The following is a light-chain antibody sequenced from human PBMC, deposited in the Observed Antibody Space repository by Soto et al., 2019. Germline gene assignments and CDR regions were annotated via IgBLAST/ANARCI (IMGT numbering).Light chain of an antibody. CDR3: SSYTSSSTFYV. V-gene: IGLV2-14*01. J-gene: IGLJ1*01. CDR1: SSDVGGYNY. Sequence: QSALAQPASVSGSPGQSITISCTGTSSDVGGYNYVSWYQQHPGKAPKLMIYDVSNRPSGVSNRFSGSKSGNTASLTISGLKAEDEVDYYCSSYTSSSTFYVLGTGT. CDR2: DVS.